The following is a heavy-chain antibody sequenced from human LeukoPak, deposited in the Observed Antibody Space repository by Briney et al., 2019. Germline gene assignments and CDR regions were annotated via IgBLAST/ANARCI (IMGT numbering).Heavy chain of an antibody. CDR1: GFTFGTSW. D-gene: IGHD2-2*01. V-gene: IGHV3-7*01. CDR3: ARTVVEVRAASDVFDI. Sequence: GGSLRLSCAASGFTFGTSWMSWVRQAPGKGLEWLANIYVDRIEKYYVDPVKGRFTISRDNAKNSLYLQMDSLRVEDTAVYYCARTVVEVRAASDVFDIWGQGTMVTVSS. J-gene: IGHJ3*02. CDR2: IYVDRIEK.